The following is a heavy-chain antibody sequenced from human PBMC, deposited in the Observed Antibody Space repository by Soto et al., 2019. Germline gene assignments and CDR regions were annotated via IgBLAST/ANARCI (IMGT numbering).Heavy chain of an antibody. J-gene: IGHJ5*02. CDR3: VRDRGSSWMYKWFDP. Sequence: NPSETRSRTWTVSGDSVSRADYYWIGIRQPPGEGLEWIGHIYYSGSTYYTPSLRGRVTISVDTSKNRFSLNLNSVTAADTAVYYCVRDRGSSWMYKWFDPWGQGTQVTVSS. CDR1: GDSVSRADYY. V-gene: IGHV4-30-4*01. CDR2: IYYSGST. D-gene: IGHD2-2*01.